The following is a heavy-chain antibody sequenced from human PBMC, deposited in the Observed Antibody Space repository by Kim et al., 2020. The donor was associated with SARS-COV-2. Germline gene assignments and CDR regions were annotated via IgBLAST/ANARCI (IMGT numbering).Heavy chain of an antibody. Sequence: GGSLRLSCAASGFTFSSYSMNWVRQAPGKGLEWVSSISSSSSYIYYADSVKGRFTISRDNAKNSLYLQMNSLRAEDTAVYYCARVGATGGTFDYWGQGTLVTVSS. CDR2: ISSSSSYI. V-gene: IGHV3-21*01. D-gene: IGHD1-26*01. J-gene: IGHJ4*02. CDR1: GFTFSSYS. CDR3: ARVGATGGTFDY.